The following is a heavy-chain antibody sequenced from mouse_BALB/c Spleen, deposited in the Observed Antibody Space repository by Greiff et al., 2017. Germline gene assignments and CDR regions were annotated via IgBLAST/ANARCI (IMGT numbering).Heavy chain of an antibody. CDR3: AKPGGSSYWYFDV. D-gene: IGHD1-1*01. CDR1: GFSLTSYG. V-gene: IGHV2-9*02. J-gene: IGHJ1*01. CDR2: IWAGGST. Sequence: VKLMESGPGLVAPSQSLSITCTVSGFSLTSYGVHWVRQPPGKGLEWLGVIWAGGSTNYNSALMSRLSISKDNSKSQVFLKLNSLQTDDTATYYCAKPGGSSYWYFDVWGAGTTVTVSS.